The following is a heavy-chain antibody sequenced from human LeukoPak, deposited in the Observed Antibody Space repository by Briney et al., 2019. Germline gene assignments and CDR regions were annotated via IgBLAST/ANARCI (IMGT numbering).Heavy chain of an antibody. CDR2: IYYSGGT. Sequence: ASETLSLTCTVSGGSINNYYWSWIRQPPGKGLEWIGYIYYSGGTNYNPSLKSRVTISVDTSKNQFSLKLSSVTAADAAVYYCARETGYFDYWGQGTLVTVSS. CDR3: ARETGYFDY. D-gene: IGHD3-10*01. CDR1: GGSINNYY. V-gene: IGHV4-59*01. J-gene: IGHJ4*02.